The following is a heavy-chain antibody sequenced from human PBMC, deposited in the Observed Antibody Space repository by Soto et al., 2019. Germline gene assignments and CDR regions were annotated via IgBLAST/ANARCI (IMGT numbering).Heavy chain of an antibody. J-gene: IGHJ4*02. CDR3: ARGHRRGWFDY. V-gene: IGHV3-33*01. D-gene: IGHD6-19*01. CDR2: IWYDESNK. CDR1: GFNFSRYG. Sequence: QVQLVESGGGVVQPGRSLRLSCAASGFNFSRYGMHWVRQAPGKGVEWVAVIWYDESNKYYADSVKGRFTISRYNSKNTLYLQMNSLRAEDTAVYYCARGHRRGWFDYWGQGTLVTVSS.